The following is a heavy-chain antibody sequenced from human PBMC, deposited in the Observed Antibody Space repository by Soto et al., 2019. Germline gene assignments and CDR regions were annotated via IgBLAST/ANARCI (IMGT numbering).Heavy chain of an antibody. V-gene: IGHV3-30-3*01. D-gene: IGHD2-15*01. CDR1: GFTFSSYA. CDR3: ARDSGIVVVAGSGPNWFDP. CDR2: ISYDGSNK. Sequence: GGSLRLSCAASGFTFSSYAMHWVRQAPGKGLEWVAVISYDGSNKYYADSVKGRFTISRDNSKNTLYLQMNSLRAEDTAVYYCARDSGIVVVAGSGPNWFDPWGQGTLVTVSS. J-gene: IGHJ5*02.